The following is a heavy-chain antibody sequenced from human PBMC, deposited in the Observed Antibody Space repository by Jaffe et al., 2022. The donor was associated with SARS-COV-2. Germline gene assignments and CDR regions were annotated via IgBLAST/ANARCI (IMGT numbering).Heavy chain of an antibody. V-gene: IGHV4-39*01. Sequence: QLQLQESGPGLVKPSETLSLTCTVSGGSISSSSYYWGWIRQPPGKGLEWIGSIYYSGSTYYNPSLKSRVTISVDTSKNQFSLKLSSVTAADTAVYYCARLNYDFWSGYYIIDYWGQGTLVTVSS. CDR2: IYYSGST. CDR3: ARLNYDFWSGYYIIDY. CDR1: GGSISSSSYY. D-gene: IGHD3-3*01. J-gene: IGHJ4*02.